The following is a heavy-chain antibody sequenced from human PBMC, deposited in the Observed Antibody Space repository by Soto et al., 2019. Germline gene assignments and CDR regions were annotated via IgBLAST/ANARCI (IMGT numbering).Heavy chain of an antibody. J-gene: IGHJ3*02. CDR3: ARDLSGSYYDDAFDI. Sequence: SETLSLTCTVSGGSISSSSYYWGWIRQPPGKGLEWIGSIYYSGSTYYNPSLKSRVTISVDTSKNQFSLKLSSVTAADTAVYYCARDLSGSYYDDAFDIWGQGTMVTV. D-gene: IGHD1-26*01. V-gene: IGHV4-39*02. CDR2: IYYSGST. CDR1: GGSISSSSYY.